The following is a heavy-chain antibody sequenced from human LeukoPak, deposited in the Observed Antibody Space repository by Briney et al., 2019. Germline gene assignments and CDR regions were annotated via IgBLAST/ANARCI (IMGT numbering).Heavy chain of an antibody. CDR1: GYGFTSYW. D-gene: IGHD3-22*01. CDR3: ARRSGSYYDSSGYYAY. CDR2: IYPGDSDT. J-gene: IGHJ4*02. V-gene: IGHV5-51*01. Sequence: GESLKISCKGSGYGFTSYWIGWVRQMPGKGLEWMGIIYPGDSDTRYSPSFQGQVTISADKSISTAYLQWSSLKASDTAMYYCARRSGSYYDSSGYYAYWGQGTLVTVSS.